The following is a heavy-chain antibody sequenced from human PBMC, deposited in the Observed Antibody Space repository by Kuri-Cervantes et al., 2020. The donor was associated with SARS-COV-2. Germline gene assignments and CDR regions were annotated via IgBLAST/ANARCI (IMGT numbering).Heavy chain of an antibody. CDR1: GFTFSSYT. CDR2: ISSNGGST. Sequence: LSLTCAASGFTFSSYTMHWVRQAPGKGLEYVSAISSNGGSTYYANSVKGRFTISRDNSKNTLYLQMGSLRAEDMAVYYCARDRYYYMDVWGKGTTVTVS. CDR3: ARDRYYYMDV. J-gene: IGHJ6*03. V-gene: IGHV3-64*01.